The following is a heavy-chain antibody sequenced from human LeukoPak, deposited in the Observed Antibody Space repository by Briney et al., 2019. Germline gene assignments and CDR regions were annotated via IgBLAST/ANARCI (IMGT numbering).Heavy chain of an antibody. V-gene: IGHV1-2*02. J-gene: IGHJ6*02. CDR3: ARLLVVVAATAPNYYYGMDV. CDR1: GYTFTGYY. CDR2: INPNSGGT. D-gene: IGHD2-15*01. Sequence: GASVKVSCKASGYTFTGYYMHWVRQAPGQGLEWMGWINPNSGGTNYAQKFQGRVTMTRDTSISTAYMELSRLRSGDTAVYYCARLLVVVAATAPNYYYGMDVWGQGTTVTVSS.